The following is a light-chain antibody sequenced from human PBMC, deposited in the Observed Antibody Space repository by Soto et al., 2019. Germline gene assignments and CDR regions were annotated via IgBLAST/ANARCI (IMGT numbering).Light chain of an antibody. V-gene: IGLV2-8*01. CDR3: SSYAGSRNPYV. J-gene: IGLJ1*01. Sequence: QSALTQPPSASGSPGQSVTISCTGTSGDIGGYDSVSWYQQHPGKAPKLMIYEVTKRSLGVPDRFSGSKSGNTASLTVSGLQAEDEADYYCSSYAGSRNPYVFGTGTKVTVL. CDR2: EVT. CDR1: SGDIGGYDS.